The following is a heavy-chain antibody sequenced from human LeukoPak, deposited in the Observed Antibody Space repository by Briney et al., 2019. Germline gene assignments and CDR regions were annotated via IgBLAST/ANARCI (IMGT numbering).Heavy chain of an antibody. CDR2: ISSSGSTI. J-gene: IGHJ4*02. Sequence: GGAMRLYCAGSGFIFSDYYMSWIRQAPGKGLEWVSYISSSGSTIYYADSVKGRFTISRDNAKNSLYLQMNSLRAEDTAVYYCARDRGIAVAGTSEDYWGQGTLVTVSS. D-gene: IGHD6-19*01. CDR1: GFIFSDYY. V-gene: IGHV3-11*01. CDR3: ARDRGIAVAGTSEDY.